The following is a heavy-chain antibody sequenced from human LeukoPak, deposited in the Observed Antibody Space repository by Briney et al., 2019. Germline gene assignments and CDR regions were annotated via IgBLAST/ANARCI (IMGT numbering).Heavy chain of an antibody. V-gene: IGHV4-59*01. CDR3: AGNYGDYYIRY. CDR1: GGSISSYY. D-gene: IGHD4-17*01. J-gene: IGHJ4*02. CDR2: IYYSGST. Sequence: SETLSLTCTVSGGSISSYYWSWIRQPPGKGLEWIGYIYYSGSTNYNPSLKSRLTISVDTSKNQFSLKLSSVTAADTAVYYCAGNYGDYYIRYWGQGTLVTVSS.